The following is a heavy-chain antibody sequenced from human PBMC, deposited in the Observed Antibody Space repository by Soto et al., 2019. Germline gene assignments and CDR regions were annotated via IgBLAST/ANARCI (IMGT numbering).Heavy chain of an antibody. CDR3: ARAGYYYSGRDV. CDR2: IYSGGST. CDR1: GFTVSSNY. V-gene: IGHV3-53*01. J-gene: IGHJ6*02. Sequence: GGSLRLSCAASGFTVSSNYMSWVRQAPGKGLEWVSVIYSGGSTYYADSVKGRFTISRDNSKNTLYLQMNSLRAEDTAVYYCARAGYYYSGRDVWSHGTKVTVSS.